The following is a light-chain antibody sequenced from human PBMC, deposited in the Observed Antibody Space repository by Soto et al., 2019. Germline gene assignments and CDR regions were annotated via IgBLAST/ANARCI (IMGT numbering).Light chain of an antibody. J-gene: IGKJ1*01. CDR1: QTISFS. Sequence: EIQITQSPSTLSASVGDRVTITCRASQTISFSLAWYQQKPGKAPKLLIYDASTLQSEVPSRFSGSGSGTEFTLTISSLQPDDFATYYCQQYNSYSQTFGQGTKV. V-gene: IGKV1-5*01. CDR3: QQYNSYSQT. CDR2: DAS.